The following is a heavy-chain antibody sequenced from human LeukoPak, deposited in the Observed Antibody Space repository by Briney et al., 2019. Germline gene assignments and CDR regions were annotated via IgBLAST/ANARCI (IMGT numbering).Heavy chain of an antibody. CDR1: GFTFSDYY. D-gene: IGHD6-13*01. Sequence: GGSLRLSCAASGFTFSDYYMSWIRQAPGKGREGVSYIRSSGSTIYYADSVKGRFTISRDNAKNSLYLQMNSLRAEDTAVYYCAREYSSSWYGYYYMDVWGKGTTVTISS. CDR2: IRSSGSTI. V-gene: IGHV3-11*04. CDR3: AREYSSSWYGYYYMDV. J-gene: IGHJ6*03.